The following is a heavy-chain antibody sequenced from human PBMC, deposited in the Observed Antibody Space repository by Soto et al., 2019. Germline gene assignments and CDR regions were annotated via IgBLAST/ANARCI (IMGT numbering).Heavy chain of an antibody. V-gene: IGHV4-39*01. CDR2: IYYSGST. D-gene: IGHD6-19*01. J-gene: IGHJ4*02. CDR3: AGIAVAGRYWSGELDY. CDR1: GGSISSSPYS. Sequence: SETLSLTCSVSGGSISSSPYSWGWIRQPPGKGLEWIGNIYYSGSTYYNPSLKSRVTMSVDTSENQFSLKLTSVTAADTAVYYCAGIAVAGRYWSGELDYWGQGTVVTVSS.